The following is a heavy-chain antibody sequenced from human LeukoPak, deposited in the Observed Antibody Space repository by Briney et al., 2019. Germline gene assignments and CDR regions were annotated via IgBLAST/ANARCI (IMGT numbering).Heavy chain of an antibody. CDR3: ARVGGWATYYYYGMDV. CDR1: GGSISSYY. D-gene: IGHD3-16*01. Sequence: SETLSLTCTVSGGSISSYYWSWIRQPPGKGLEWIGYIYYSGSTYYNPSLKSRVTISVDTSKNQFSLKLSSVTAADTAVYYCARVGGWATYYYYGMDVWGQGTTVTVSS. V-gene: IGHV4-30-4*01. J-gene: IGHJ6*02. CDR2: IYYSGST.